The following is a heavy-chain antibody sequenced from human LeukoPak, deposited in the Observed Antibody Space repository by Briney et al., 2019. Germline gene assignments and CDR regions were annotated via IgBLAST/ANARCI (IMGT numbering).Heavy chain of an antibody. J-gene: IGHJ4*02. CDR2: IYTGGTT. CDR3: ARDPNSAL. Sequence: PSETLSLTCTVSGGSISSYYWSWIRQPPGKGLEWIGRIYTGGTTNYNPSLKSRVTISFDTSKNQFSLRLSSVTAADTAVYYCARDPNSALWGQGTLVTVSS. CDR1: GGSISSYY. D-gene: IGHD4-23*01. V-gene: IGHV4-4*07.